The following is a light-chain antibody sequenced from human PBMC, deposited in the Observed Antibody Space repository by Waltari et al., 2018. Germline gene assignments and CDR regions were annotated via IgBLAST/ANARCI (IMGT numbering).Light chain of an antibody. V-gene: IGKV1-8*01. CDR1: QGISSY. CDR2: AAS. Sequence: AIRMTQSPSSFSASTGDRVTITCRASQGISSYLAWYQQKPGEAPKPLIYAASTLRSGVPSRFSGSGSGTDFTLTINCLQSEDFATYYCQQYFSYPYTFGQGTKLEIK. J-gene: IGKJ2*01. CDR3: QQYFSYPYT.